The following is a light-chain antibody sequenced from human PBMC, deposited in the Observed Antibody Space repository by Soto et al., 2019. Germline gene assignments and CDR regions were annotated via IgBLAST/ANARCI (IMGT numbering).Light chain of an antibody. CDR3: QSYDSNNWV. V-gene: IGLV6-57*01. Sequence: NFMLTQPHSVSESPGKTVTISCTRSSGSIASNYVQWYQQRPGSSPTTVIFEYYQRPSGVPDRFSGSSDSSSNSASLTISGLRTEDEADYYCQSYDSNNWVFGGGTKLTVL. J-gene: IGLJ3*02. CDR2: EYY. CDR1: SGSIASNY.